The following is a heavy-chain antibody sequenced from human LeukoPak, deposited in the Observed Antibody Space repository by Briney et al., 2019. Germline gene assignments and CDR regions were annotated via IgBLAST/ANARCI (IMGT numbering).Heavy chain of an antibody. CDR3: ARDRGYGYGWGSAFDI. Sequence: PSETLSLTCTVSGGSIRNDNYYWGLIRQPPGKGLEWIGSIYYSGSTYYNPSLKSRVTISVATSKNQFSLKLSSVPAADTAVYYCARDRGYGYGWGSAFDIWGQGTMVTVSS. J-gene: IGHJ3*02. CDR1: GGSIRNDNYY. V-gene: IGHV4-39*07. CDR2: IYYSGST. D-gene: IGHD5-18*01.